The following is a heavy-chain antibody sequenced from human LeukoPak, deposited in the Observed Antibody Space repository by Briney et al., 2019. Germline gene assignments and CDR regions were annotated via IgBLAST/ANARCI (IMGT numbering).Heavy chain of an antibody. CDR1: GGSFSGYY. D-gene: IGHD4-23*01. J-gene: IGHJ3*02. CDR2: INNSGST. Sequence: SETLSLTCAVYGGSFSGYYWSWIRQPPGKGLEWVWEINNSGSTNYNPSLKSRVTISVDTSKNQFSLKLSSVTAADTAVYYCARKVAYDGKNAFDIWGQGTMVTVSS. CDR3: ARKVAYDGKNAFDI. V-gene: IGHV4-34*01.